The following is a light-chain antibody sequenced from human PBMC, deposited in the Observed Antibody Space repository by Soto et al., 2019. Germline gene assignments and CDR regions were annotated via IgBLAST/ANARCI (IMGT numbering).Light chain of an antibody. CDR3: QQYGSSPQKT. CDR2: GAS. CDR1: QSVSNN. V-gene: IGKV3-15*01. Sequence: EIVLTQSPVTLSVSPGERATLSYRASQSVSNNLAWYQQKPGQAPRLLIHGASTRATGIPARFSGSGSGTEFTLTISSLQSEDFAVYYCQQYGSSPQKTFGQGTKVDIK. J-gene: IGKJ1*01.